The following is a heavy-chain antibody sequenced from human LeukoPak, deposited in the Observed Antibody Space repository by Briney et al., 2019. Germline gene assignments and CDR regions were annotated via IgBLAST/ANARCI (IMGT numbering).Heavy chain of an antibody. CDR2: IRYDGSNK. J-gene: IGHJ4*02. Sequence: GGSLRLSCAASGFTFSSYGMHWVRQAPGKGLEGVAFIRYDGSNKYYADSVKGRFTISRDNSKNTLYLQMNSLRAEDTAVYYCAKVLQLGEYYFDYWGQGTLVTVSS. D-gene: IGHD1-1*01. CDR1: GFTFSSYG. CDR3: AKVLQLGEYYFDY. V-gene: IGHV3-30*02.